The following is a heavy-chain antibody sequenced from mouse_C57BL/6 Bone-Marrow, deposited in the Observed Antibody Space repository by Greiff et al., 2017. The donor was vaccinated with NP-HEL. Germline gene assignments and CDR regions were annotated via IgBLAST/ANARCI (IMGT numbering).Heavy chain of an antibody. CDR1: GYTFTDYN. D-gene: IGHD2-4*01. CDR2: INPNNGGT. CDR3: ARRYDYDRAWFAY. V-gene: IGHV1-18*01. Sequence: DVKLQESGPELVKPGASVKIPCKASGYTFTDYNMDWVKQSHGKSLEWIGDINPNNGGTIYNQKFKGKATLTVDKSSSTAYMELRSLTSEDTAVYYCARRYDYDRAWFAYWGQGTLVTVSA. J-gene: IGHJ3*01.